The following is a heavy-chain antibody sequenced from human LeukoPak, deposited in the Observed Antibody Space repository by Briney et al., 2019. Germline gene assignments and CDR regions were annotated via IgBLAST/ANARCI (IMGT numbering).Heavy chain of an antibody. CDR3: ARDSGGGPYYFDY. CDR1: GFTVSSNY. J-gene: IGHJ4*02. D-gene: IGHD3-16*01. Sequence: GGSLRLSCAASGFTVSSNYMSWVRQAPGKGLEWVSVIYSGGSTYYADSVKGRFTISRDNSKNTLYLQMNSLRAEDTAVYYCARDSGGGPYYFDYWGQGTLVTVSS. CDR2: IYSGGST. V-gene: IGHV3-53*01.